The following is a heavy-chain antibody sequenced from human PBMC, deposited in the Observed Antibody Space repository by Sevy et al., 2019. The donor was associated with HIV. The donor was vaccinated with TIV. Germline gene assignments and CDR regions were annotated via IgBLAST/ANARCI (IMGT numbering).Heavy chain of an antibody. J-gene: IGHJ6*02. D-gene: IGHD3-3*01. CDR1: GFTFSSYA. CDR2: ISSSGGTT. V-gene: IGHV3-23*01. CDR3: ARRPDLGEIIPTGVMDV. Sequence: GGSLRLSCAASGFTFSSYAISWVRQAPGKGLEWVSVISSSGGTTYYAGSVEGRSTISRDNSKNTLYLQMNRLRAEDTAIYYCARRPDLGEIIPTGVMDVWGRGTTVTVSS.